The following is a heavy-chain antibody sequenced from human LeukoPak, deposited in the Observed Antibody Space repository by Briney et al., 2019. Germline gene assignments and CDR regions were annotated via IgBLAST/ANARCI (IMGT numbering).Heavy chain of an antibody. J-gene: IGHJ4*02. Sequence: GGSLRLSCAASELTLSSNYMSRIRQAPGRGLEWVSCIYSGGSTYYADSVRGRFIISKDNSKNTLYLQMNSLRAEDTAVYYCARRAGSYSHSYDYWGQGTLVTVSS. CDR2: IYSGGST. CDR3: ARRAGSYSHSYDY. CDR1: ELTLSSNY. D-gene: IGHD2-15*01. V-gene: IGHV3-53*01.